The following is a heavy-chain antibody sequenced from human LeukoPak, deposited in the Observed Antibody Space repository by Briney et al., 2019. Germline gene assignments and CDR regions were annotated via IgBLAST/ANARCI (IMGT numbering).Heavy chain of an antibody. CDR1: GYTLTELS. Sequence: ASVKVSCKVSGYTLTELSMHWVRQAPGQGLEWMGWISAYNGNTNYAQKLQGRVTMTTDTSTSTAYMELRSLRSDDTAVYYCARPIDYDFWSGPGGLDYWGQGTLVTVSS. CDR3: ARPIDYDFWSGPGGLDY. CDR2: ISAYNGNT. D-gene: IGHD3-3*01. V-gene: IGHV1-18*01. J-gene: IGHJ4*02.